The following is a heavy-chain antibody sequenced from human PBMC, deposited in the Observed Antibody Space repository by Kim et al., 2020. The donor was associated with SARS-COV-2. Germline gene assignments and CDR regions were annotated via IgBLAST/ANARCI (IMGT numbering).Heavy chain of an antibody. D-gene: IGHD3-16*02. CDR3: ASLRLGELSPLDY. J-gene: IGHJ4*02. Sequence: YAEFVKGIFTISRDDSKNSLYLQMNSLKTEDTAVYYCASLRLGELSPLDYWGQGTLVTVSS. V-gene: IGHV3-72*01.